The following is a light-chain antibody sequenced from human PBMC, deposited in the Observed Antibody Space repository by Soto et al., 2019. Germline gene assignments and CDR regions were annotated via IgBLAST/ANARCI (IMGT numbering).Light chain of an antibody. Sequence: DIQVTQSPSTLSAFVGDSVILACRASKKFKIWLAWYQQRPREAPNLRIYKKSCLGSGVPSRLSGSGSRTEITHPICSLGTDDCGTYFCLQYNSLPYTFGQGT. V-gene: IGKV1-5*03. CDR2: KKS. CDR1: KKFKIW. CDR3: LQYNSLPYT. J-gene: IGKJ2*01.